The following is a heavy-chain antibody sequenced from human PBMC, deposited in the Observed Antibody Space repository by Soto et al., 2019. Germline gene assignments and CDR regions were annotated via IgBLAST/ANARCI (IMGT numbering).Heavy chain of an antibody. D-gene: IGHD2-21*02. CDR2: IYSGGST. Sequence: GGSLRLSCAASGFTVSSNYMSWVRQAPGKGLEWVSVIYSGGSTYYADSVKGRFTISRDNSKNTLYLQMNSLRAEDTAVYYCARLAYCGGDCYCFDYWGQGTLVTVS. CDR1: GFTVSSNY. CDR3: ARLAYCGGDCYCFDY. V-gene: IGHV3-53*01. J-gene: IGHJ4*02.